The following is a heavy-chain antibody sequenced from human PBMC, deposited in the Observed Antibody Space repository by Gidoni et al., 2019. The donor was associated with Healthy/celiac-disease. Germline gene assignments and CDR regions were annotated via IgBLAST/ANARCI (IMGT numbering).Heavy chain of an antibody. V-gene: IGHV1-46*03. D-gene: IGHD6-13*01. CDR3: ARVGNRAQYSSSWYYFDY. J-gene: IGHJ4*02. CDR1: GYTFPSYY. CDR2: INPSGGST. Sequence: QVQLVQSGAEVKKPGASVKVSCKASGYTFPSYYMHWVRQAPGQGLEWMGRINPSGGSTSYAQKSQGRVTMTSDTSTSTVYMELSSLRSEDTAVYYCARVGNRAQYSSSWYYFDYWGQGTLVTVSS.